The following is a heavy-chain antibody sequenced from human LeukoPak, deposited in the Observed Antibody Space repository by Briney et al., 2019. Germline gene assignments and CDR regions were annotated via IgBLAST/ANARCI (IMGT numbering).Heavy chain of an antibody. V-gene: IGHV1-58*01. J-gene: IGHJ5*02. CDR2: IVVSSGNT. CDR3: ATIFSSRGLHKSIP. CDR1: GFTFTSSA. Sequence: TSVTVSRKASGFTFTSSALQWVRQPRGQRLEWIGWIVVSSGNTNYAQKLQERATITRDMSTSTAYLELSSLRSEDTAVYYCATIFSSRGLHKSIPWGQGTLVTVSS. D-gene: IGHD3-9*01.